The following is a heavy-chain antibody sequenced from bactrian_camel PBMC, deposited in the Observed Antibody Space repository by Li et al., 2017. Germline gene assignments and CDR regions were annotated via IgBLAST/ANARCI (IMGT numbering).Heavy chain of an antibody. CDR2: FGSDGRK. Sequence: HVQLVESGGGSVQAGGSLRLSCAASGVTWSSYSMAWFRQAPGKEREGVAVFGSDGRKIYADSMRGRFTISGDNAKNMVYLHMTSLKPEDTGVYYCVRDYKSGDYRDDFGYWGQGTQVTVS. V-gene: IGHV3S63*01. J-gene: IGHJ6*01. D-gene: IGHD4*01. CDR3: VRDYKSGDYRDDFGY. CDR1: GVTWSSYS.